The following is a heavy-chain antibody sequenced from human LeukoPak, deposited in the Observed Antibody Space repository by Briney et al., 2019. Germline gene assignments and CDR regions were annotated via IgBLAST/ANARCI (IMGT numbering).Heavy chain of an antibody. D-gene: IGHD6-6*01. CDR3: ARGKQLAFDP. CDR1: GGSFSGYY. J-gene: IGHJ5*02. Sequence: SETLSLNCAVYGGSFSGYYWSWIRQPPGKGLEWIGEINHSGSTNYNPSLKSRVTISVDTSKNQFSLKLSSVTAADTAVYYCARGKQLAFDPWGQGTLVTVSS. CDR2: INHSGST. V-gene: IGHV4-34*01.